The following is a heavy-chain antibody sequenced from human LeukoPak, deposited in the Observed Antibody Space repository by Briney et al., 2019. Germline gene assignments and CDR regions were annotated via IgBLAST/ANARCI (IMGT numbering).Heavy chain of an antibody. J-gene: IGHJ4*02. CDR2: ISWNSGSI. D-gene: IGHD6-6*01. V-gene: IGHV3-9*01. CDR3: AKDVRGYSSSSPTFGY. Sequence: GGSLRLSCAASGFTFDDYAMHWVRQAPGKGLEWVSGISWNSGSIGYADSAKGRFTISRDNAKNSLYLQMNSLRAEDTALYYCAKDVRGYSSSSPTFGYWGQGTLVTVSS. CDR1: GFTFDDYA.